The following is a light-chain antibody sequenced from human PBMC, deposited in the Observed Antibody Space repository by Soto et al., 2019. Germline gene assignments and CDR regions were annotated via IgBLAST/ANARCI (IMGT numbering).Light chain of an antibody. J-gene: IGKJ3*01. CDR1: QNIFTY. CDR2: DAS. CDR3: QHYTLYSAS. V-gene: IGKV1-5*01. Sequence: DIHMTQSPSTLSASVGERVTISCRASQNIFTYLSWYQQKPGKAPKLLIFDASTLQSGVPPRFSGSGSGTEFTLTISSLQPDDFATYYCQHYTLYSASFGPGTKVDIK.